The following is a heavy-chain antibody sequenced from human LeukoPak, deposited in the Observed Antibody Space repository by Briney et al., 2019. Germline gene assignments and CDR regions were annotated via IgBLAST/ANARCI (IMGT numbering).Heavy chain of an antibody. CDR1: HGTILTGGYY. J-gene: IGHJ5*02. V-gene: IGHV4-31*02. D-gene: IGHD1-1*01. Sequence: SETLSFTGTGSHGTILTGGYYWNWLRQHPEKSLECIGHIYHTGSTHYNASLKSRLTMSVDTSRNQFSLRLDSVTVADTAVYYCARGGVVTTTPRFDPWGQGTLVIVSS. CDR3: ARGGVVTTTPRFDP. CDR2: IYHTGST.